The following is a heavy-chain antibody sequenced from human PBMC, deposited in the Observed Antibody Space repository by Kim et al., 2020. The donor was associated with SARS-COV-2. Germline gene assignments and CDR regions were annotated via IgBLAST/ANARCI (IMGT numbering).Heavy chain of an antibody. Sequence: SQTLSLTCAISGDSVSSNSAAWNWIRQSPSRGLEWLGRTYYRSKWYNDYAVSVKSRITINPDTSKNQFSLQLNSVTPEDTAVYYCARDHAYSSTNVHDAFDIWGQGTMVTVSS. CDR1: GDSVSSNSAA. CDR3: ARDHAYSSTNVHDAFDI. J-gene: IGHJ3*02. CDR2: TYYRSKWYN. V-gene: IGHV6-1*01. D-gene: IGHD6-13*01.